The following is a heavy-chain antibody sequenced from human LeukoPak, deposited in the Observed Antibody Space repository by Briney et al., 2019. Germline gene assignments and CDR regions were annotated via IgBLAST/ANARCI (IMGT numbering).Heavy chain of an antibody. CDR3: ARGGRVGATPTRAFDI. D-gene: IGHD1-26*01. CDR1: GYTFTSYG. J-gene: IGHJ3*02. CDR2: ISAYNGNT. V-gene: IGHV1-18*01. Sequence: ASVKVSCKASGYTFTSYGISWVRQAPGQGLEWMGWISAYNGNTNCAQKLQGRVTMTTDTSTSTAYMELRSLRSDDTAVYYCARGGRVGATPTRAFDIWGQGTMVTVSS.